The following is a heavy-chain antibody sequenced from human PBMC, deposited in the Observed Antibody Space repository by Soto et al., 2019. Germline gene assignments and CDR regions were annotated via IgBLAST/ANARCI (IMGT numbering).Heavy chain of an antibody. CDR3: ASIYCSGESCYSDGRPTCYFYGMDV. CDR2: LYYSGNT. J-gene: IGHJ6*02. Sequence: SETLSLTCTVSGGSISSRSYFWGCFRQPPGKGLAWIGSLYYSGNTYYHASLKSRVTMAVDTSKNQFSLKLSSVTAADTAVYYCASIYCSGESCYSDGRPTCYFYGMDVWGQGTTVTVSS. CDR1: GGSISSRSYF. D-gene: IGHD2-15*01. V-gene: IGHV4-39*01.